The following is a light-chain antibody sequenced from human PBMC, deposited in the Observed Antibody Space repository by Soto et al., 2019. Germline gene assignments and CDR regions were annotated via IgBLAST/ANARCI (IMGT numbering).Light chain of an antibody. CDR1: QSVSNY. J-gene: IGKJ1*01. CDR2: AAS. CDR3: QQYNNWPWT. V-gene: IGKV3D-15*01. Sequence: EIVLTQSPGTLSLSPGERATLSCRASQSVSNYLAWYQQKPGQAPRLLIYAASRRAAGIPARFSGSGSGTEFTLTISSLQSEDFAVYYCQQYNNWPWTFGQGTKVDIK.